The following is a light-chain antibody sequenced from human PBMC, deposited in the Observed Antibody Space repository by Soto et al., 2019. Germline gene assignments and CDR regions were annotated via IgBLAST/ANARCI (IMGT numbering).Light chain of an antibody. CDR3: SSYTSSSTYV. CDR2: DVS. V-gene: IGLV2-14*01. CDR1: SSVVGGYNY. Sequence: SVLTQPAPVSGSPGQSITISCPGNSSVVGGYNYVSWYQQHPGKAPKLMIYDVSNRPSGVSNRFSGSKSGNTASLTISGLQAEDEADYYCSSYTSSSTYVFGTGTKVTVL. J-gene: IGLJ1*01.